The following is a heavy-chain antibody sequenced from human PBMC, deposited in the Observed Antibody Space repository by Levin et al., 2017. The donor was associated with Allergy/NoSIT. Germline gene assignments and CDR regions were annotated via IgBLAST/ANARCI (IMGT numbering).Heavy chain of an antibody. CDR3: GIDY. D-gene: IGHD5-12*01. CDR1: GFAFSSYA. V-gene: IGHV3-30*04. Sequence: GESLKISCAASGFAFSSYAMHWVRQAPGKGLEWVAVISYDGTNKQYADSVKGRFTISRDNSQNTLHLQMDSLRSEDTAVYYCGIDYWGQGALVTVSS. J-gene: IGHJ1*01. CDR2: ISYDGTNK.